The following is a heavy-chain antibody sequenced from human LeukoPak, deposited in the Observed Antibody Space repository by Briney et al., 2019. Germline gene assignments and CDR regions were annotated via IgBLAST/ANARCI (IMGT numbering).Heavy chain of an antibody. J-gene: IGHJ6*02. Sequence: GASVKVSCKASGGTFSSYAISWVRQAPGQGLEWMGRIIPILGIANYAQKFQGRVTITADKSTSTAYMELSSLRSEDTAVYYCARARDHYGSGRYYYYGMDVWGQGTTVTVSS. CDR1: GGTFSSYA. D-gene: IGHD3-10*01. CDR2: IIPILGIA. V-gene: IGHV1-69*04. CDR3: ARARDHYGSGRYYYYGMDV.